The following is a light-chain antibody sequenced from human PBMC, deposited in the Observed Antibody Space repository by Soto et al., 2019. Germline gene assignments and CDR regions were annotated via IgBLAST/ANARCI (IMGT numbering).Light chain of an antibody. V-gene: IGLV2-11*01. CDR3: KSYAGSNTYV. Sequence: QSALIQPPSVSGSPGQSVTISCTGTSSDVGSYDYVSWYQQHPGTVPKPMIYNVNTRPSGVPDRFSGSKSGNTASMTISGLQAEDEADYFCKSYAGSNTYVFGTGTKVTVL. J-gene: IGLJ1*01. CDR1: SSDVGSYDY. CDR2: NVN.